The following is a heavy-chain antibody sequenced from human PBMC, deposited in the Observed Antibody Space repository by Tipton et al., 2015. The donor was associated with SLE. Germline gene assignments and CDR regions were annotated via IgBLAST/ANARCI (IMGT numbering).Heavy chain of an antibody. J-gene: IGHJ4*02. Sequence: TLSLTCTVSGGSISSSSYYWGWIRQPPGKGLEWIGSIYYSGSTYYNPSLKSRVTISVDTSKNQFSLKLSSVTAADTAVYYCARGWYSYGVFDYWGQGTLVTVSS. CDR3: ARGWYSYGVFDY. CDR1: GGSISSSSYY. CDR2: IYYSGST. D-gene: IGHD5-18*01. V-gene: IGHV4-39*07.